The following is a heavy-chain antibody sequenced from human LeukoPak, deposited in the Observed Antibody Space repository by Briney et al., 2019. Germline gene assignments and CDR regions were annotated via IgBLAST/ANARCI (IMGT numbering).Heavy chain of an antibody. D-gene: IGHD3-10*01. CDR3: ARDGDYYGSGSSFY. J-gene: IGHJ4*02. V-gene: IGHV1-18*01. CDR1: GYTFTIYG. CDR2: ISAYNGNT. Sequence: ASVTVSCKASGYTFTIYGISWVRQAPGQGLEWMGWISAYNGNTNYAQKLQGRVTITTDTSTRTAYMELRSLRSDDTAVYYCARDGDYYGSGSSFYWGQGTLVTVSS.